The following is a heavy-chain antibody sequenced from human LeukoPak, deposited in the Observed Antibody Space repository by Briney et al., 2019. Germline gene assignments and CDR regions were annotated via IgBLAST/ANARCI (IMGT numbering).Heavy chain of an antibody. D-gene: IGHD2-2*01. CDR1: GGSFSGYY. Sequence: SETLSLTCAVYGGSFSGYYWSWIRQPPGKGLEWIGEINHSGSTNYNPSLKSRVTISVGTSKNQFSLKLSSVTAADTAVYYCARWIVVVPAARRYFDYWGQGTLVTVSS. J-gene: IGHJ4*02. V-gene: IGHV4-34*01. CDR2: INHSGST. CDR3: ARWIVVVPAARRYFDY.